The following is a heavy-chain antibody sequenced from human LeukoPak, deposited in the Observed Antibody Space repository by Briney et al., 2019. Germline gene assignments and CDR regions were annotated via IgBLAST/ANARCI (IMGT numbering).Heavy chain of an antibody. V-gene: IGHV1-24*01. D-gene: IGHD1-26*01. J-gene: IGHJ4*02. CDR2: FDPEDGET. CDR1: GYTLTELS. Sequence: ASVKVSCKVSGYTLTELSMHWVRQAPGKGLEWMGGFDPEDGETIYAQKFQGRDTMTEDTSTDTAYMELSSLRSEDTAVYYCATYSAYSGSYYFDYWGQGTLVTVSS. CDR3: ATYSAYSGSYYFDY.